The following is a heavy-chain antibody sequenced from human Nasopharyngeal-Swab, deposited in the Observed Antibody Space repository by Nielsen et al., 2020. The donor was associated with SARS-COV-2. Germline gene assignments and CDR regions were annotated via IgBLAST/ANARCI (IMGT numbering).Heavy chain of an antibody. CDR3: AKRWSFLEILTGYPPIDY. V-gene: IGHV3-30*18. Sequence: GESLKISCAASGFTFNNHGMHWVRQAPGKGLEWVAVITYEGSIKYYGDSVKGRFTISRDNSKNTLYLQMNSLRAEDTAMYYCAKRWSFLEILTGYPPIDYWGQGTLVTVSS. D-gene: IGHD3-9*01. CDR2: ITYEGSIK. CDR1: GFTFNNHG. J-gene: IGHJ4*02.